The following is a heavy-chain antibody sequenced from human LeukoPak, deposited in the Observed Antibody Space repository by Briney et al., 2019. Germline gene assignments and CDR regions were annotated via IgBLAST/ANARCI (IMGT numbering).Heavy chain of an antibody. CDR3: ARGGDYYYYYGMDV. D-gene: IGHD3-3*01. J-gene: IGHJ6*02. CDR2: IYYSGST. CDR1: GGSISSYY. V-gene: IGHV4-59*01. Sequence: TSETLSLTCTVSGGSISSYYWSWIRQPPGKGLEWIGYIYYSGSTNYNPSLKSRVTISVDTSKNQFSLKLSSVTAADTAVYYCARGGDYYYYYGMDVWGQGTTVTVSS.